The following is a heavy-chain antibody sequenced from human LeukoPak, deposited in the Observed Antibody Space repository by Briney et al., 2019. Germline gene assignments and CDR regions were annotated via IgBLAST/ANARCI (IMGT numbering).Heavy chain of an antibody. CDR3: ASVRTVVTYWYFDL. V-gene: IGHV4-39*07. J-gene: IGHJ2*01. Sequence: SETLSLTCTVSGGSISSSSYYWGWIRQPPGKGLEWIGSIYYSGNTNYNPSLKSRVTISVDTSKNQFSLKLSSVTAADTAVYYCASVRTVVTYWYFDLWGRGTLVTVSS. CDR2: IYYSGNT. D-gene: IGHD4-23*01. CDR1: GGSISSSSYY.